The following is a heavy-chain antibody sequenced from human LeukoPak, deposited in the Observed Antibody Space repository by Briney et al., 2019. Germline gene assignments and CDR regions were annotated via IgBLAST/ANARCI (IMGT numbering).Heavy chain of an antibody. CDR3: ARANSGSLSFDY. V-gene: IGHV4-59*01. Sequence: PSETLSLTCTVSGGSISSYYWSWIRQPPGKGLEWIGYIYYSGSTNYNPSLKSRVTISVDTSKNQFSLKLSSVAAADTAVYYCARANSGSLSFDYWGQGTLVTVSS. CDR1: GGSISSYY. D-gene: IGHD1-26*01. J-gene: IGHJ4*02. CDR2: IYYSGST.